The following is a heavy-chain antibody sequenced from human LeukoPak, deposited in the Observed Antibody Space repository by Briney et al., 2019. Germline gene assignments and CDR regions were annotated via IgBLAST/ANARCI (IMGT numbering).Heavy chain of an antibody. D-gene: IGHD6-13*01. J-gene: IGHJ4*02. CDR3: VSSNWSL. Sequence: GRSLRLSCAASGFNLYDYAMHWVREAPGKGLEWVSGISWISSSIGYADSVKGRFTVSRDNAKNSLYLQMNSLRTEDTALYYCVSSNWSLWGQGSLVTVSS. CDR2: ISWISSSI. V-gene: IGHV3-9*01. CDR1: GFNLYDYA.